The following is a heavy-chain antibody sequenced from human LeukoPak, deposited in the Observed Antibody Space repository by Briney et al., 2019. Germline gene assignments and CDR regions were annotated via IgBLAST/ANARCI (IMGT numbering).Heavy chain of an antibody. CDR2: ISSGRGRSTI. D-gene: IGHD3-22*01. CDR3: ARDLKVEDNSGYYAFDY. CDR1: GFTFSDYY. Sequence: PGGSLGLSCAASGFTFSDYYMSWIRQAPGKGLEWLSYISSGRGRSTIYYADSVKGRFSISRDNAKNILYLQINSLRAEDTAVYYCARDLKVEDNSGYYAFDYWGQGTLVTVSS. J-gene: IGHJ4*02. V-gene: IGHV3-11*01.